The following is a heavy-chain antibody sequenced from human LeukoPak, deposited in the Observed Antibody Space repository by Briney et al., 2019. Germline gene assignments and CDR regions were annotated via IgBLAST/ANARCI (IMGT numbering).Heavy chain of an antibody. Sequence: ASVQVSCKASGYNFKGYYIYWVRQAPGQGLEWMGWMNPNSGNTGYAQKFQGRVTMTRNTSISTAYMELSSLRSEDTAVYYCASSTVTTHYYYMDVWGKGTTVTISS. J-gene: IGHJ6*03. CDR3: ASSTVTTHYYYMDV. CDR2: MNPNSGNT. CDR1: GYNFKGYY. D-gene: IGHD4-17*01. V-gene: IGHV1-8*02.